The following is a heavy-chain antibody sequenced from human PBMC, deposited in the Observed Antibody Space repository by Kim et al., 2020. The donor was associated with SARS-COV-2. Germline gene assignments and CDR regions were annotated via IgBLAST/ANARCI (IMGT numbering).Heavy chain of an antibody. Sequence: SETLSLTCTVSGGSISSYYWSWIRQPPGKGLEWIGYIYYSGSTNYNPSLKSRVTISVDTSKNQFSLKLSSVTAADTAVYYCARLKQQLLTDYYYYGMDVWGQGTTVTVSS. V-gene: IGHV4-59*08. J-gene: IGHJ6*02. D-gene: IGHD6-13*01. CDR1: GGSISSYY. CDR2: IYYSGST. CDR3: ARLKQQLLTDYYYYGMDV.